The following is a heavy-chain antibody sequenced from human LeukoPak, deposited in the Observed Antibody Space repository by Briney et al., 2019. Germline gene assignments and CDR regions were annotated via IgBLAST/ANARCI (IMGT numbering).Heavy chain of an antibody. CDR1: GFTFSSYA. D-gene: IGHD3-3*01. J-gene: IGHJ4*02. V-gene: IGHV3-30-3*01. CDR3: ARGAYYDFWSGETYFDY. Sequence: PGGSLRLSCAASGFTFSSYAMHWVRQAPGKGLEWVAVISYDGSNKYYADSVKGRFTISRDNSKNTLYLQMNSLRAEDTAVYYCARGAYYDFWSGETYFDYWGQGTLVTVSS. CDR2: ISYDGSNK.